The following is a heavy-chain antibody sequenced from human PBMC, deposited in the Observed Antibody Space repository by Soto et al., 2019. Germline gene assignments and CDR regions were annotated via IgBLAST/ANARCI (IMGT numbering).Heavy chain of an antibody. D-gene: IGHD1-1*01. Sequence: PSQTLSLTCAISGDSVSSNSAAWNWIRQSPSRGLEWLGRTYYRSKWYNDYAVSVKSRITINPDTSKNQFSLQLNSVTPEDTAVYYCARDHRYKRNGNYYYYGMDVWGQGTTVTVSS. CDR3: ARDHRYKRNGNYYYYGMDV. CDR2: TYYRSKWYN. CDR1: GDSVSSNSAA. J-gene: IGHJ6*02. V-gene: IGHV6-1*01.